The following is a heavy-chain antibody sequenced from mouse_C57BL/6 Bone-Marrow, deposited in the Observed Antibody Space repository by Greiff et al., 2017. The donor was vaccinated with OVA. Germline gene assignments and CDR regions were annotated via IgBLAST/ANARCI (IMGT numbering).Heavy chain of an antibody. CDR2: IYPGDGDT. CDR3: ARYYFDY. CDR1: GYAFSSSW. J-gene: IGHJ2*01. V-gene: IGHV1-82*01. Sequence: QVQLQQSGPELVKPGASVKISCKASGYAFSSSWMNWVKQRPGKGLEWIGRIYPGDGDTNYNGKFKGKATLTADKSSSTAYMQLSSLTSEDSAVYFCARYYFDYWGQGTTLTVSS.